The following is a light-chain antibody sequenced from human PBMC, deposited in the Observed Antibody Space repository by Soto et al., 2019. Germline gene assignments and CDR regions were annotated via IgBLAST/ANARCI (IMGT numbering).Light chain of an antibody. V-gene: IGKV3-20*01. CDR3: QFYGSSLIT. J-gene: IGKJ5*01. Sequence: EIVLTQPPATLSLSPGERPTLSCRASQSVSESLAWYQQKPGQXPRXXIYGVYSRATGTPDRFSGSGSGTDLTITISRLQPEDAEVYDGQFYGSSLITFGQGTRLEIK. CDR1: QSVSES. CDR2: GVY.